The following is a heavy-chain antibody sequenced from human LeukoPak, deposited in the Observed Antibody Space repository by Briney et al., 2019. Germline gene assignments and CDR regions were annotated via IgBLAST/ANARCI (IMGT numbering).Heavy chain of an antibody. CDR3: ARLGGARLAPRPYSWFDP. V-gene: IGHV4-39*01. CDR2: IYYSGST. Sequence: TSETLSLTCTVSGGSISSYYWGWIRQPPGKGLEWIGSIYYSGSTYYNPSLKSRVTISVDTSRNQFSLKLSSVTAADTAVYYCARLGGARLAPRPYSWFDPWGQGTLVTVSS. J-gene: IGHJ5*02. CDR1: GGSISSYY. D-gene: IGHD3-16*01.